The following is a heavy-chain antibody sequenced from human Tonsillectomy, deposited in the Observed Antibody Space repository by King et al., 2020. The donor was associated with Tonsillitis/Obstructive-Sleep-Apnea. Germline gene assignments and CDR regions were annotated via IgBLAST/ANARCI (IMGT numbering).Heavy chain of an antibody. CDR1: GFTFSSYA. V-gene: IGHV3-64D*06. CDR2: ISSNGGST. Sequence: VQLVESGGGLVQPGGSLRLSCSSSGFTFSSYAMHWVRQAPGKGLEYVSAISSNGGSTYYADFVKGRFTISRDNSKNTLYLQMSSVRSEDTAVYYCVKGGIVVVQAAIEGWFDPWGQGTLFTVSS. D-gene: IGHD2-2*02. J-gene: IGHJ5*02. CDR3: VKGGIVVVQAAIEGWFDP.